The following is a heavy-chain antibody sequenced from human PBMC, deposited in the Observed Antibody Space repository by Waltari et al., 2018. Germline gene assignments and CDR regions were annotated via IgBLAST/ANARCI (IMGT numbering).Heavy chain of an antibody. J-gene: IGHJ4*02. V-gene: IGHV4-61*09. CDR2: IYTSGST. CDR1: GGSISSGSYY. CDR3: ASSSGWYGVDY. Sequence: QVQLQESGPGLVKPSQTLSLTCPVSGGSISSGSYYWSWIRQPAGKGLEWIGYIYTSGSTNYNPSLKSRVTISVDTSKNQFSLKLSSVTAADTAVYYCASSSGWYGVDYWGQGTLVTVSS. D-gene: IGHD6-19*01.